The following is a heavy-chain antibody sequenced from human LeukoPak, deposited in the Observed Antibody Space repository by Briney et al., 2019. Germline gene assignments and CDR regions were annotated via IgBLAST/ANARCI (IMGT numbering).Heavy chain of an antibody. CDR3: AKGPDYYDSSGYYSHDAFDI. J-gene: IGHJ3*02. V-gene: IGHV3-23*01. CDR1: GFSFSSYA. Sequence: GGSLRLSCAASGFSFSSYAMSWVRQAPGKGLEWVSAISGSGGSTYYADSVKGRFTISRDNSKNTLYLQMNSLRAEDTAVYYCAKGPDYYDSSGYYSHDAFDIWGQGTMVTVSS. CDR2: ISGSGGST. D-gene: IGHD3-22*01.